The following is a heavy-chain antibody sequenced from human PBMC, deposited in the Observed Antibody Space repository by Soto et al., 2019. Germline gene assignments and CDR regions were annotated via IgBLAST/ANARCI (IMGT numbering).Heavy chain of an antibody. CDR2: ISYDGSNK. CDR1: GFTFSSYA. D-gene: IGHD3-22*01. J-gene: IGHJ3*02. Sequence: QVQLVESGGGVVQPGRSLRLSCAASGFTFSSYAMHWVRQAPGKGLEWVAVISYDGSNKYYADSVKGRFTISRDNSKNTLYLQMNSLRAADTAVYYCAREGRITMIVVVPRGAFDIWGQGTMVTVSS. V-gene: IGHV3-30-3*01. CDR3: AREGRITMIVVVPRGAFDI.